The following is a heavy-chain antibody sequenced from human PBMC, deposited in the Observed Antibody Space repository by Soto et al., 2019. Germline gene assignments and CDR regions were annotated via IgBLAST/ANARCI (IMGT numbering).Heavy chain of an antibody. J-gene: IGHJ3*02. V-gene: IGHV1-46*01. CDR2: INPSGGST. CDR3: ARDHLPDTAAFDI. Sequence: ASVKVSCKASGYTFTSYYMHWVRQAPGQGLEWMGIINPSGGSTSYAQKFQGRATMTRDTSTSTVYMELSSLRSEDTAVYYCARDHLPDTAAFDIWGQGTMVTVSS. D-gene: IGHD5-18*01. CDR1: GYTFTSYY.